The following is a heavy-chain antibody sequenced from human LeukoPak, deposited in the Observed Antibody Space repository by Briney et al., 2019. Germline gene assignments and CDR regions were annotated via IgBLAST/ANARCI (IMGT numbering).Heavy chain of an antibody. V-gene: IGHV3-11*05. J-gene: IGHJ3*02. D-gene: IGHD1-1*01. CDR2: ISSSSSYT. CDR3: ARDRQGTPGTFDI. CDR1: GFTFSDYY. Sequence: GGSLRLSCAASGFTFSDYYMSWIRQAPGKGLEWVSYISSSSSYTNYADSVKGRFTISRDNAKNSLYLQMNSLRAEDTAVYYCARDRQGTPGTFDIWGQGTMVTVSP.